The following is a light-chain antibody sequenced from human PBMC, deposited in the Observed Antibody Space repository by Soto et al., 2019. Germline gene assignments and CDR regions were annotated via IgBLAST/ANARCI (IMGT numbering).Light chain of an antibody. J-gene: IGLJ1*01. V-gene: IGLV2-11*01. Sequence: SVLTQPASVSGSPGQSITISCTGTSSDVESYNLVSWYQQHPGKAPKVMIYDVSKRPSGVPDRFSGSKSGNTASLTLSGLQAEDEADYYCCSYAGSYTFYVFGTGTKVTV. CDR3: CSYAGSYTFYV. CDR1: SSDVESYNL. CDR2: DVS.